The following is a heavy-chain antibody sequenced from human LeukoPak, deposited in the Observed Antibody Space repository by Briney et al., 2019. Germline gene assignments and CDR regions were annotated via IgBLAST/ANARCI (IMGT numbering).Heavy chain of an antibody. D-gene: IGHD3-9*01. CDR1: GGSISSGDYY. Sequence: SQTLSLTCTVSGGSISSGDYYWSWIRQPPGKGLEWIGYIYYSGSTYYNLSLKSRVTISVDTSKNQFSLKLSSVTAADTAVYYCARLYYDILTGYLEGAFDIWGQGTMVTVSS. CDR3: ARLYYDILTGYLEGAFDI. CDR2: IYYSGST. J-gene: IGHJ3*02. V-gene: IGHV4-30-4*01.